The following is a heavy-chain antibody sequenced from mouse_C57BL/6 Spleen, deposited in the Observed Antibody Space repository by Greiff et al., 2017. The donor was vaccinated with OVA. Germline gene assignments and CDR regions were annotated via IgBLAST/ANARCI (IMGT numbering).Heavy chain of an antibody. V-gene: IGHV1-74*01. Sequence: QVQLQQPGAELVKPGASVKVSCKASGYTFTSYWMHWVKQRPGQGLEWIGRIHPSDSDTNYNQKFKGKATLTVDKSSSTAYMQLSSLTSEDSAVYYCANPHYDYDVGFAYWGQGTLVTVSA. CDR1: GYTFTSYW. J-gene: IGHJ3*01. D-gene: IGHD2-4*01. CDR3: ANPHYDYDVGFAY. CDR2: IHPSDSDT.